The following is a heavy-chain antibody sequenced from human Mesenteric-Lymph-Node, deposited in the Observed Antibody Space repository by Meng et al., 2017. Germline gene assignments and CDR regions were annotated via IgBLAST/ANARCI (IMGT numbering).Heavy chain of an antibody. Sequence: ASVKVSCKASGSTFTGYYLHWVRQAPGQGLEWMGWISPNGGTNYAQKFEGRVTMTRDTSISTAYMELSRLRSDDTAVYYCAREDGSYYDTNFDYWGQGTLVTVSS. CDR3: AREDGSYYDTNFDY. J-gene: IGHJ4*02. V-gene: IGHV1-2*02. CDR1: GSTFTGYY. CDR2: ISPNGGT. D-gene: IGHD1-26*01.